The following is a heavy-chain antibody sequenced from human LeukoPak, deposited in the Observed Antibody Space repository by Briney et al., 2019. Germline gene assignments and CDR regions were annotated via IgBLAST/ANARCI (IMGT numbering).Heavy chain of an antibody. J-gene: IGHJ3*02. CDR2: ISSSTSYI. V-gene: IGHV3-21*01. CDR1: GXTFSSYW. D-gene: IGHD4-17*01. CDR3: ARDQGTVTTIRGVDI. Sequence: GGSLRLSCAASGXTFSSYWMHWVRQAPGKGLEWVSSISSSTSYIYYADSVKGRFIISRDNAKNSLYLQMNGLRAEDTAVYYCARDQGTVTTIRGVDIWGQGTMVTVSS.